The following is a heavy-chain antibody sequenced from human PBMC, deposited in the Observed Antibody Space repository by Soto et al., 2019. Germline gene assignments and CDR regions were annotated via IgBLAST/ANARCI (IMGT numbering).Heavy chain of an antibody. CDR3: ARPGIAAAGWFDP. Sequence: EVQLVESGGGLVQPGGSLRLSCAASGFTFSSYSMNWVRQAPGKGLEWVSYISSSSSTIYYADSVKGRFTISRDNAKNSLYLQMNSLRAEDTAVYYRARPGIAAAGWFDPWGQGTLVTVSS. J-gene: IGHJ5*02. D-gene: IGHD6-13*01. V-gene: IGHV3-48*01. CDR2: ISSSSSTI. CDR1: GFTFSSYS.